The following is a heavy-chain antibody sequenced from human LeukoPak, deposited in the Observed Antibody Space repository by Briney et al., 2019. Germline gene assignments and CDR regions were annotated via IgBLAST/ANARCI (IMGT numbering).Heavy chain of an antibody. V-gene: IGHV3-74*01. CDR1: GFTLSTYW. Sequence: PGGSLRLSCAASGFTLSTYWMRWLRHSPGEGLVWVSRINSDGSSSAYADSVKGRFTISRDNAKNTLSLQMNSLRAEDTAVYYCARDPDSYHSGAYYSFFDYWGQGILVTVSS. D-gene: IGHD3-22*01. J-gene: IGHJ4*02. CDR3: ARDPDSYHSGAYYSFFDY. CDR2: INSDGSSS.